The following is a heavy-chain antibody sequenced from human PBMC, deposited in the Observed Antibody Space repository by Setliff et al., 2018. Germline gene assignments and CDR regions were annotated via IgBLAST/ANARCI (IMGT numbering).Heavy chain of an antibody. CDR1: GYTFTTYA. CDR2: INTNTGNP. Sequence: ASVKVSCKASGYTFTTYAVGWMRQAPGQELEWMGWINTNTGNPSYAQGFTGRYVFSLDTSVSTAYLQMSSLGVEDTAVYYCARLLWLTTRYYMDVWGKGTTVTVSS. D-gene: IGHD5-18*01. CDR3: ARLLWLTTRYYMDV. J-gene: IGHJ6*03. V-gene: IGHV7-4-1*02.